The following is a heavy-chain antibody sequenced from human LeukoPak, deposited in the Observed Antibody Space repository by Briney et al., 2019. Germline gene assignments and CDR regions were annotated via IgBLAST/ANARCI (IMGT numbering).Heavy chain of an antibody. CDR1: GGSISSYY. J-gene: IGHJ4*02. V-gene: IGHV4-4*07. D-gene: IGHD3-22*01. CDR3: AGTPIYYFDNSGYYN. Sequence: SETLSLTCTVSGGSISSYYWSWIRQPPGKGLEWIGLIYSSGSTSYNPSLKSRVTMSVDTSKKQFSLRPSSVTAADTAVYYCAGTPIYYFDNSGYYNWGQGTLVTVSS. CDR2: IYSSGST.